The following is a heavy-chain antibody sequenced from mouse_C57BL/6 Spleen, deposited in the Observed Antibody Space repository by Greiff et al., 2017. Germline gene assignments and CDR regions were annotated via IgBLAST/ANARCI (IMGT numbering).Heavy chain of an antibody. CDR3: ARKITPYYYAMDY. D-gene: IGHD2-4*01. CDR2: ISSGSSTI. Sequence: EVHLVESGGGLVKPGGSLKLSCAASGFTFSDYGMHWVRQAPEKGLEWVAYISSGSSTIYYADTVKGRFTISRDNAKNTLFLQMNSLRSEDTAMYYCARKITPYYYAMDYWGQGTSVTVSS. V-gene: IGHV5-17*01. CDR1: GFTFSDYG. J-gene: IGHJ4*01.